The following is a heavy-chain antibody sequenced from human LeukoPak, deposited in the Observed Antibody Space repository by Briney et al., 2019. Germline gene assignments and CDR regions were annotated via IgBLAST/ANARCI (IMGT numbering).Heavy chain of an antibody. CDR3: AREYYGSGSYSHFDY. Sequence: SVKVSYKASGGTFSSYAISWVRQAPGQGLEWMGRIIPILGIANYAQKFQGRVTITADKSTSTAYMELSSLRSEDTAVYYCAREYYGSGSYSHFDYWGQGTLVTVSS. D-gene: IGHD3-10*01. CDR2: IIPILGIA. J-gene: IGHJ4*02. CDR1: GGTFSSYA. V-gene: IGHV1-69*04.